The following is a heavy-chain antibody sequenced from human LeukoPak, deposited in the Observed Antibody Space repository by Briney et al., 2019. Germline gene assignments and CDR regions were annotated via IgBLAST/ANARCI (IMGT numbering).Heavy chain of an antibody. CDR2: VYYTGNT. CDR3: ARDTGYCSGGACYHDYFDY. V-gene: IGHV4-61*01. CDR1: GGSVSSGSYY. J-gene: IGHJ4*02. Sequence: PSETLSLTCTVSGGSVSSGSYYWSWLRQPPGKGLEWIGYVYYTGNTNYNPSLKSRVTISVDRSNNQFSLKLRSVTAADTAVYYCARDTGYCSGGACYHDYFDYWGQGTLVTVTS. D-gene: IGHD2-15*01.